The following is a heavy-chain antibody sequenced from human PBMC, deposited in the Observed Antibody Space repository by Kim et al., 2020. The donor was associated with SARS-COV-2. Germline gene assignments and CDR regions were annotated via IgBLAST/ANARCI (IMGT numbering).Heavy chain of an antibody. CDR2: ISWDGGST. CDR3: AKESSQWLNTEYYYYGMDV. D-gene: IGHD6-19*01. V-gene: IGHV3-43*01. J-gene: IGHJ6*02. Sequence: GGSLRLSCAASGFTFDDYTMHWVRQAPGKGLEWVSLISWDGGSTYYADSVKGRFTISRDNSKNSLYLQMNSLRTEDTALYYCAKESSQWLNTEYYYYGMDVWGQGTTVTVSS. CDR1: GFTFDDYT.